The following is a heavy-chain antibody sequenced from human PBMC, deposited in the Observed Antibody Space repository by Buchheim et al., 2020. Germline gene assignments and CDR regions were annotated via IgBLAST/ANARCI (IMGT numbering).Heavy chain of an antibody. CDR3: ARDRRYDFWSGYYSGPNWFDP. V-gene: IGHV4-39*07. J-gene: IGHJ5*02. CDR2: IYYSGST. D-gene: IGHD3-3*01. CDR1: GGSISSSSYY. Sequence: QLQLQESGPGLVKPSETLSLTCTVSGGSISSSSYYWGWIRQPPGKGLEWIGSIYYSGSTYYNPSLTSRCSISLDTSNNLFCLKLSSVTAADTAVYYCARDRRYDFWSGYYSGPNWFDPWGQGTL.